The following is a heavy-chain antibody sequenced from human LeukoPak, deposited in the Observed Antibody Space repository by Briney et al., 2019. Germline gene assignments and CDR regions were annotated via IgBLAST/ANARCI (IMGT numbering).Heavy chain of an antibody. V-gene: IGHV4-39*07. CDR2: IYYSVST. CDR3: ARGNGSGSYYRMGTNRYFDY. J-gene: IGHJ4*02. Sequence: PSETLSLTCTVSGGSISSSSYYWGWIRQPPGKGLEWIGSIYYSVSTYYNPSLKSRVTISVDTSKNQFSLKLSSVTAADTAVYYCARGNGSGSYYRMGTNRYFDYWGQGTLVTVSS. D-gene: IGHD3-10*01. CDR1: GGSISSSSYY.